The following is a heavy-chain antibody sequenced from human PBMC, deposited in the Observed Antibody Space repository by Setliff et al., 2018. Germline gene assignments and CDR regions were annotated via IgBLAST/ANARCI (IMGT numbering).Heavy chain of an antibody. Sequence: GGSLRLSCAASGFRFSYFGMHWVRQAPGKGLEWVSFIRYDGSETYYVDSVKGRFTISRDNFRNTLYLQMNSLRPEDTAIYYCARDRGKHYFDYWGQGTLVTVSS. CDR1: GFRFSYFG. V-gene: IGHV3-30*02. CDR3: ARDRGKHYFDY. CDR2: IRYDGSET. D-gene: IGHD3-10*01. J-gene: IGHJ4*02.